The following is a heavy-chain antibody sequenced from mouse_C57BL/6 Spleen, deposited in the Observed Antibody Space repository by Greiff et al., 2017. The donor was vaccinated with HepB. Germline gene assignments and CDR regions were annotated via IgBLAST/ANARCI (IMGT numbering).Heavy chain of an antibody. CDR3: ARVKFITTVVAHYYAMDY. J-gene: IGHJ4*01. V-gene: IGHV1-9*01. Sequence: QVQLQQSGAELMKPGASVKLSCKATGYTFTGYWLEWVKQRPGHGLEWIGEILPGSGSTNYNEKFKGKATFTADTSSNTAYMQLSSLTTEDSAIYYCARVKFITTVVAHYYAMDYWGQGTSVTVSS. CDR1: GYTFTGYW. D-gene: IGHD1-1*01. CDR2: ILPGSGST.